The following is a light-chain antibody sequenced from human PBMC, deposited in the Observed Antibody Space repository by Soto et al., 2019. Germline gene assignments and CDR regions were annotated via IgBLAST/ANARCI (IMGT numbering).Light chain of an antibody. Sequence: DIQMTQSPSFVSASVGDIVTITCRASQDISSWLAWYQQKPGKAPKLLIYAASSLQSGVPSRFSGSGSGTDFTLTISSLQPEDSATYYCQQYNSYLITFGQGKRLEIK. V-gene: IGKV1D-16*01. CDR3: QQYNSYLIT. J-gene: IGKJ5*01. CDR2: AAS. CDR1: QDISSW.